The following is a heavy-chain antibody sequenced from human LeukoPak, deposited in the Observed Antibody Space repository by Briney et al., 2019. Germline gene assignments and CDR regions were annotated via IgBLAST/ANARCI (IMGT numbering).Heavy chain of an antibody. CDR1: GGSISSGDYY. Sequence: SETLSLTCTVSGGSISSGDYYWSWIRQPPGKGLEWIGYIYYSGSTYNNPSLKSRVTISVDTSKNQFSLKLSSVTAADTAVYYCARALQDIVVVPALDYWGQGTLVTVSS. V-gene: IGHV4-30-4*01. CDR3: ARALQDIVVVPALDY. CDR2: IYYSGST. J-gene: IGHJ4*02. D-gene: IGHD2-2*01.